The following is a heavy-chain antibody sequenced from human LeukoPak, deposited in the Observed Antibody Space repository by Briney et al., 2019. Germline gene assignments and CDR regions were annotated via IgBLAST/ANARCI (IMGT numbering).Heavy chain of an antibody. Sequence: PSQTLSLTCTVSGVYITNGLYFWNWIRQPPGKGLEWIGSIYYSGSTYYNPSLKSRVTISVDTSKNQFSLKLSSVTAADTAVYYCAREPPLLRNYYFDYWGQGTLVTVSS. CDR3: AREPPLLRNYYFDY. CDR1: GVYITNGLYF. CDR2: IYYSGST. J-gene: IGHJ4*02. V-gene: IGHV4-39*07. D-gene: IGHD3-22*01.